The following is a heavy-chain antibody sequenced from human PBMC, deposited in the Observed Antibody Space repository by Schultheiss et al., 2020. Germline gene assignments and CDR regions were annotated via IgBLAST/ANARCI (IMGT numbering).Heavy chain of an antibody. CDR1: GFTFSNAW. D-gene: IGHD1-26*01. J-gene: IGHJ4*02. Sequence: GGSLRLSCAASGFTFSNAWMSWVRQAPGKGLEWVANIKQDGSEKYYVDSVKGRFTISRDNAKNSLYLQMNSLRDEDTAVYYCARDGAVGATATPFDYWGQGNLVTVSS. CDR3: ARDGAVGATATPFDY. V-gene: IGHV3-7*01. CDR2: IKQDGSEK.